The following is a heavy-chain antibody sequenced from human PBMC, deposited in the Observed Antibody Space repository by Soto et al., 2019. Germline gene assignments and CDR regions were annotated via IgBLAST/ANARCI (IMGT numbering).Heavy chain of an antibody. CDR2: INPSGGST. CDR1: GYTFTSYY. J-gene: IGHJ4*02. V-gene: IGHV1-46*01. Sequence: ASVKVSYKASGYTFTSYYMHWVRQAPGQGLEWMGIINPSGGSTSYAQKFQGRVTMTRDTSTSTVYMELSSLRSEDTAVYYCARESSIAAAGREGRDDYWGQGTLVTVSS. D-gene: IGHD6-13*01. CDR3: ARESSIAAAGREGRDDY.